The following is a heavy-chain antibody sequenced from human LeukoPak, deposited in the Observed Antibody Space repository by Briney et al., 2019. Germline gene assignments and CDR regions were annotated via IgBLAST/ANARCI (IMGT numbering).Heavy chain of an antibody. J-gene: IGHJ4*02. V-gene: IGHV3-48*02. CDR2: ITSSSSSI. D-gene: IGHD3-10*01. CDR1: GFXFSSYS. CDR3: ARHYYGSGSVDY. Sequence: GGSLRLSCAASGFXFSSYSINWVRQAPGKGLEWISYITSSSSSIHYADSVKGRFTVSRDNAKNSVYLQMNSLRDEDTAVYYCARHYYGSGSVDYWGQGTLVTVSS.